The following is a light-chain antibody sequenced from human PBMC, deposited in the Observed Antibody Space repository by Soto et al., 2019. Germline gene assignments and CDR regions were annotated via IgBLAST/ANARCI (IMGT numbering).Light chain of an antibody. CDR2: EGS. V-gene: IGLV2-23*01. CDR1: SSDVGSYNL. J-gene: IGLJ1*01. Sequence: QSALTQPASVSGSPGQSITISCTGTSSDVGSYNLVSWYQQHPGKAPKLMIYEGSKRPSGVSNRFSGSKSGNTASLTISGLQAEDEADYYCCSYAASSTYVFGTRTKVTVL. CDR3: CSYAASSTYV.